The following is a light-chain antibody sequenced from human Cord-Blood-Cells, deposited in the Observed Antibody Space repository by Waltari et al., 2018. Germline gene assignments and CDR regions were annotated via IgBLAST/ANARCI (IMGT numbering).Light chain of an antibody. CDR2: DAS. V-gene: IGKV1-5*01. CDR1: QSISSW. Sequence: DIQMTQSPSTLSASVGDRVTITCRASQSISSWLAWYQQKPGKAPKLLIYDASRLESGVPSRFSGSGSGTEFTLTSSSLQPDDFATYYCQQYNSYSFTFGPGTKVDIK. J-gene: IGKJ3*01. CDR3: QQYNSYSFT.